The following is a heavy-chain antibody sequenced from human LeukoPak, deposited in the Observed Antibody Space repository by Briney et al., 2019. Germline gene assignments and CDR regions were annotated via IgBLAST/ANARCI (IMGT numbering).Heavy chain of an antibody. CDR3: ARERGSSSWYPLDS. CDR1: GGSFSDYY. J-gene: IGHJ4*02. CDR2: IHHSGST. Sequence: PSETPSLTCVVYGGSFSDYYWSWIRQPPGKGLEWIGEIHHSGSTNYSPSLRSRVTMSLDTSNNQFSLKLSSVTAADTAVYYCARERGSSSWYPLDSWGQGTLVTVSS. V-gene: IGHV4-34*01. D-gene: IGHD6-13*01.